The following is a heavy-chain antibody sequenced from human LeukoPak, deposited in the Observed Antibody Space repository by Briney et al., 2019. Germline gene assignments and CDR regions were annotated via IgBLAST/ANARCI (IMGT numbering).Heavy chain of an antibody. J-gene: IGHJ4*02. CDR3: ARGSHISSALRKPFED. Sequence: PSETLSLTCTVSGGSISSYYSSWIRQPAGKGLEWIGLIYTIGSCNYSPSLESRVIISLDTSTNQFSLRLTSVTAADTAVYYCARGSHISSALRKPFEDWGQGTLITVSS. CDR2: IYTIGSC. CDR1: GGSISSYY. D-gene: IGHD6-13*01. V-gene: IGHV4-4*07.